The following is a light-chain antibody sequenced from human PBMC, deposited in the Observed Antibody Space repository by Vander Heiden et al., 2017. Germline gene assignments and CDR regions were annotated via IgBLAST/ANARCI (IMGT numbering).Light chain of an antibody. CDR2: DAS. J-gene: IGKJ1*01. CDR1: QDISNY. CDR3: QQYNNLPRT. V-gene: IGKV1-33*01. Sequence: DIQMTQSPSSLSASVGDRVTITCQASQDISNYLNWYQQKPGKAPKRLIYDASNLETGVTTRFSGSGSGTDFTFTISSLQPEDIATYYCQQYNNLPRTFSQETKEEIK.